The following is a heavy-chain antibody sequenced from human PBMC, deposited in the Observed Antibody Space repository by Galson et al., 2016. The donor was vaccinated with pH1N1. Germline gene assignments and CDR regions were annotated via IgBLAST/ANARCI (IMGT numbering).Heavy chain of an antibody. J-gene: IGHJ4*02. Sequence: PALVKPTQTLTLTCTFSGFSLSTSGVGVGWIRQPPGKALEWLALIYWDDDKRYSPSLKSRLTITKDTSKNQVVLTMTNMNPVDTATYYCVRNGHGDYVGYFDYWGQGTLVTVSS. D-gene: IGHD4-17*01. CDR1: GFSLSTSGVG. V-gene: IGHV2-5*02. CDR2: IYWDDDK. CDR3: VRNGHGDYVGYFDY.